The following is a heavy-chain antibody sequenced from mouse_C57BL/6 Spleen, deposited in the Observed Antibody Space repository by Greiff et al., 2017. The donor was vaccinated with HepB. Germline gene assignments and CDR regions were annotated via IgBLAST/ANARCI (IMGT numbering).Heavy chain of an antibody. CDR2: IYPGDGDT. CDR1: GYAFSSYW. D-gene: IGHD1-1*02. J-gene: IGHJ3*01. CDR3: ARCLYWGGSSFAY. V-gene: IGHV1-80*01. Sequence: QVQLQQSGAELVKPGASVKISCKASGYAFSSYWMNWVKQRPGKGLEWIGQIYPGDGDTNYNGKFKGKATLTADKSSSTAYMQLSSLTSEDSAVYCCARCLYWGGSSFAYWGQGTLVTVSA.